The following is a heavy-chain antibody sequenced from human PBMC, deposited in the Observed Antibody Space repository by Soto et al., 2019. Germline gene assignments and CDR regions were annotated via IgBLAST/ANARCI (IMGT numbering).Heavy chain of an antibody. Sequence: GGSLRLSCAASGFTFSSYWMHWVRQAPGKGLVWVSRIYSDGGSTSYADSVKGRFTISRDNAKNALYLQMNSLRAEDTAVYYCARAETGYLVNWGQGTLVTVSS. D-gene: IGHD6-13*01. J-gene: IGHJ4*02. CDR2: IYSDGGST. CDR1: GFTFSSYW. CDR3: ARAETGYLVN. V-gene: IGHV3-74*01.